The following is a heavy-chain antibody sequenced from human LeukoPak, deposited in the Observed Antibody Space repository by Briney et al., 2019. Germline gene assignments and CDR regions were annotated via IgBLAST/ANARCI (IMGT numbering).Heavy chain of an antibody. CDR2: ISSSTSTT. V-gene: IGHV3-48*01. CDR1: GFTFTSYS. CDR3: ASLPRVYRSAAFDY. J-gene: IGHJ4*02. D-gene: IGHD6-25*01. Sequence: GGSLRLSCAASGFTFTSYSMNWVRQAPGKGLEWVSYISSSTSTTYYAHSVKGRFTISRDNAKNSPYMQMNSLRAEDTAVYYCASLPRVYRSAAFDYWGQGTLVTVSS.